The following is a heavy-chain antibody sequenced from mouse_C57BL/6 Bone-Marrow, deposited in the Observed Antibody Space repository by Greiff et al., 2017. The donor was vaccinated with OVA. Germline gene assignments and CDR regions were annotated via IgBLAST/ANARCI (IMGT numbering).Heavy chain of an antibody. CDR2: INPNYGTT. V-gene: IGHV1-39*01. Sequence: VQLKQSGPELVKPGASVKISCKASGYSFTDYNMNWVKQSHGKSLEWIGVINPNYGTTSYNQKFKGKATLTVDQSSSTAYMQLNSLTSEDSAVYYCAFYYGSSYWYFDVWGTGTTVTVSS. CDR1: GYSFTDYN. J-gene: IGHJ1*03. D-gene: IGHD1-1*01. CDR3: AFYYGSSYWYFDV.